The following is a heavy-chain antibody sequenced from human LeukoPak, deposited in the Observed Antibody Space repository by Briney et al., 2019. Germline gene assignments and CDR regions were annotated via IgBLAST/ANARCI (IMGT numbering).Heavy chain of an antibody. CDR1: GGSISSSNW. Sequence: SGTLSLTCAVSGGSISSSNWWSWVRQPPGKGLEWIGEIYHSGSTNYNPSLKSRVTISVDTSKNQFSLTLSSVTAADTAVYYCARGQKYRNGYTVTELGSGYFDYWGQGTLVTVSS. J-gene: IGHJ4*02. CDR2: IYHSGST. V-gene: IGHV4-4*02. CDR3: ARGQKYRNGYTVTELGSGYFDY. D-gene: IGHD5-18*01.